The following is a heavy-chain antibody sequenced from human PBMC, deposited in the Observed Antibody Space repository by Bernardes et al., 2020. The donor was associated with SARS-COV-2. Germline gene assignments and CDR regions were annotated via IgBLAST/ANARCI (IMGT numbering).Heavy chain of an antibody. CDR3: ARDRLRKEHYDFWSGYYYNWFDP. CDR1: GYTFTSYD. Sequence: ASVKVSCKASGYTFTSYDINWVRQATGQGLEWMGWMNPNSGNTGYAQKFQGRVTMTRDTPISTAYMELSSLRSEDTAVYYCARDRLRKEHYDFWSGYYYNWFDPWGQGTLVTVPS. J-gene: IGHJ5*02. CDR2: MNPNSGNT. V-gene: IGHV1-8*01. D-gene: IGHD3-3*01.